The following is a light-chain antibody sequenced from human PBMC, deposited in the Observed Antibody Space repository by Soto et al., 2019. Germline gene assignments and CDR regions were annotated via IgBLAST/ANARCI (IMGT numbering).Light chain of an antibody. V-gene: IGKV1-5*01. CDR2: DAS. J-gene: IGKJ1*01. CDR1: QSISSW. Sequence: DIQMTQSPSTLSASVGYRFTITCRASQSISSWLAWYQQKPGKAPKLLIYDASSLESGVPSRFSGSGSGTEFTLTISSLQPDDFATYYCQQYNSYPWTFGQGTQVDI. CDR3: QQYNSYPWT.